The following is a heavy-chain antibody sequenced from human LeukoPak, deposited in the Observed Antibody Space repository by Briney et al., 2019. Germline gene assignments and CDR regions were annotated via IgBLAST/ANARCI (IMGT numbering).Heavy chain of an antibody. CDR1: GYSFRNYA. CDR2: ISGGGDDT. V-gene: IGHV3-23*01. Sequence: GGSLRLSCAASGYSFRNYAMSWIRQAPGEGLEWVSAISGGGDDTYYTDSVKGRFTISRDNSKNMLYLQMNSLRGEDTAVYYCAKASAFYFDTSGYPIPHYYDFWGQGTLVTVSA. CDR3: AKASAFYFDTSGYPIPHYYDF. D-gene: IGHD3-22*01. J-gene: IGHJ4*02.